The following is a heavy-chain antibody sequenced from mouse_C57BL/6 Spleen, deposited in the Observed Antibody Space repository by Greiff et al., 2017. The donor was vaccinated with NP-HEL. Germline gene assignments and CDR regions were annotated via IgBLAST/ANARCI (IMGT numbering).Heavy chain of an antibody. V-gene: IGHV10-1*01. CDR2: IRSKINNCAT. J-gene: IGHJ4*01. D-gene: IGHD1-1*02. CDR1: VFTFNTYA. CDR3: VRHGLWMDAMDY. Sequence: EVHLVESGGGLVQPTWSLQLSCAASVFTFNTYAINWVRQAPGKGLEWVARIRSKINNCATYYADSVKDRFTISRDDSESMLYLQMYNFKTEDTAMYSCVRHGLWMDAMDYWGQGTSVTVSS.